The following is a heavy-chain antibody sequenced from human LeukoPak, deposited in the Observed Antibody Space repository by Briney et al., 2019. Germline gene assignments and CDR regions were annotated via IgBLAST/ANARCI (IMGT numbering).Heavy chain of an antibody. Sequence: PSETLSLTCTVSGGSISSSSYYWGWIRQPPGKGLEWIGSIYYSGSTYYNPSLKSRVTISVDTSKNQFSLKLSSVTAADTAVYYCARGDIVVVPAAIVDWAFDIWGQGTMVTVSS. J-gene: IGHJ3*02. CDR1: GGSISSSSYY. CDR2: IYYSGST. CDR3: ARGDIVVVPAAIVDWAFDI. D-gene: IGHD2-2*02. V-gene: IGHV4-39*07.